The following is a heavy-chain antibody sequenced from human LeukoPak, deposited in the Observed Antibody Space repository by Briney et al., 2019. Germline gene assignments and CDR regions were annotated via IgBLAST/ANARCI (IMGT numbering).Heavy chain of an antibody. D-gene: IGHD3-3*01. J-gene: IGHJ5*02. CDR3: ARGSFFWWFDP. CDR1: GYTFTSYG. V-gene: IGHV1-8*03. CDR2: MNPNSGNT. Sequence: GASVKVSCKASGYTFTSYGINWVRQATGQGLEWMGWMNPNSGNTGYAQKFQGRVTITRNTSISTAYMELSSLRSEDTAVYYCARGSFFWWFDPWGQGTLVTVSS.